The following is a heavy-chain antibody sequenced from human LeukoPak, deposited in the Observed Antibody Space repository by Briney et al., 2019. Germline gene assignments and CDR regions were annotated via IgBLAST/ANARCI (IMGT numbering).Heavy chain of an antibody. CDR1: GGSFSGFY. J-gene: IGHJ6*03. CDR2: INHRGST. CDR3: ARSPSRRAPLLWFGELFNYYYYMDV. D-gene: IGHD3-10*01. Sequence: SETLSLTCAVYGGSFSGFYWSWIRQPPGKGLEWIGEINHRGSTNYNPSLKSRLTISADASKNQFSLKLSSVTAEDTAVYYCARSPSRRAPLLWFGELFNYYYYMDVWGKGTTVTISS. V-gene: IGHV4-34*01.